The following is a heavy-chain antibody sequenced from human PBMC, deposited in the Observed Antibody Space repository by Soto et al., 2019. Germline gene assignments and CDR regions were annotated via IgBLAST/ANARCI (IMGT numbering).Heavy chain of an antibody. Sequence: SVILSLTCTGSGCSISNYYLRWIRQPPGKGLEWIGYIYYSGSTNYNPSLKSRVTISVDTSKNQFSLKLSSVTAADTAVYYCARDPGFGEHLGEGWLEPWGQGNRVTVS. V-gene: IGHV4-59*01. J-gene: IGHJ5*02. D-gene: IGHD3-10*01. CDR1: GCSISNYY. CDR2: IYYSGST. CDR3: ARDPGFGEHLGEGWLEP.